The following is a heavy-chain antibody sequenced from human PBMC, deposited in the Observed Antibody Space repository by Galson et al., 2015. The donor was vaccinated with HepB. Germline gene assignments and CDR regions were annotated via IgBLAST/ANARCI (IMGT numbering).Heavy chain of an antibody. J-gene: IGHJ4*02. D-gene: IGHD3-3*01. CDR2: TYYRSKWYN. CDR1: GDSVSSNSAA. V-gene: IGHV6-1*01. Sequence: CAISGDSVSSNSAAWNWIRQSPSRGLEWLGRTYYRSKWYNDYAVSVKSRITINPDTSKNQFSLQLNSVTPEDTAVYYCARVRIFGVADPYFDYWGQGALVTVSS. CDR3: ARVRIFGVADPYFDY.